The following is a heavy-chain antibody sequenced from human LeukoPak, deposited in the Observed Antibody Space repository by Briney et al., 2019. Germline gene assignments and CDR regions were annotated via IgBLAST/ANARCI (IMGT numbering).Heavy chain of an antibody. CDR1: GGSISSYY. V-gene: IGHV4-4*07. CDR2: YYTSGST. Sequence: PSETLSLTCTVSGGSISSYYWSWIRQPAGKGLEWIGRYYTSGSTNYNPSLKSRVTMSVDTSKNQFSLKLSSVTAADTAVYYCARDFEYRSGGSCSYYFDYWGQGTLVTVSS. J-gene: IGHJ4*02. D-gene: IGHD2-15*01. CDR3: ARDFEYRSGGSCSYYFDY.